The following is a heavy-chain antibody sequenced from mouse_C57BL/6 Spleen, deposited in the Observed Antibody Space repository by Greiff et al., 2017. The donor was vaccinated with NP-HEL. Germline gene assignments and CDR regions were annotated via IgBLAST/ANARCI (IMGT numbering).Heavy chain of an antibody. D-gene: IGHD1-1*01. CDR2: INPSNGGT. V-gene: IGHV1-53*01. CDR3: ARSSTTVAPSPYFDV. J-gene: IGHJ1*03. CDR1: GYTFTSYW. Sequence: QVQLQQPGTELVKPGASVKLSCKASGYTFTSYWMHWVKQRPGQGLEWIGNINPSNGGTNYNEKFKSKATLTVDKSSSTAYMQLSSLTSEDSAVYDCARSSTTVAPSPYFDVWGTGTTVTVSS.